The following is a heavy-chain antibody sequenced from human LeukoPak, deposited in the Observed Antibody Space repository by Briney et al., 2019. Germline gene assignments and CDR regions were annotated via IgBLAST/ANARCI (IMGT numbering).Heavy chain of an antibody. Sequence: GGSLRLSCAASGFTFSSYSMNWVRQAPGKGLEWVSSISSSSSYIYYADSVKGRFTISRDNAKNSLYLQMNSLRAEDTAVYYCARSPPSTGSWSYYFDYWGQGTLVTVSS. CDR2: ISSSSSYI. D-gene: IGHD6-13*01. CDR3: ARSPPSTGSWSYYFDY. V-gene: IGHV3-21*01. J-gene: IGHJ4*02. CDR1: GFTFSSYS.